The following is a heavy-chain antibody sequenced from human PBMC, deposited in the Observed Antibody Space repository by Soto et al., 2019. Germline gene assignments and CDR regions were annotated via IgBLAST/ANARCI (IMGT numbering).Heavy chain of an antibody. J-gene: IGHJ4*02. CDR3: ARDPPGGDYSAGFQY. Sequence: QVQLVESGGGVVQPGRSLTLSCLVSGFSFSSPGMHWIRQAPGKGLEWLAVISCDGGNRNEADSGKERFTISRENSKNRMIRQMNSMRPEDTAVSVCARDPPGGDYSAGFQYWGQGTLVIVSS. CDR1: GFSFSSPG. D-gene: IGHD3-22*01. V-gene: IGHV3-30*03. CDR2: ISCDGGNR.